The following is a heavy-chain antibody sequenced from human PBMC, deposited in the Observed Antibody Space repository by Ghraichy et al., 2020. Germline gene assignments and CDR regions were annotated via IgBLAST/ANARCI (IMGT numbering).Heavy chain of an antibody. J-gene: IGHJ6*02. CDR3: ARVPTMFGVAPSGMDI. D-gene: IGHD3-3*01. Sequence: QTLSLTCTVSGASISGFYWSWIRQPPGRGLEWIGHIYYSGTTNYSPSLKSRLTLSVDRSQNMVSLRLSSMTSADTAVYYCARVPTMFGVAPSGMDIWGQGTTVTVS. CDR1: GASISGFY. CDR2: IYYSGTT. V-gene: IGHV4-59*01.